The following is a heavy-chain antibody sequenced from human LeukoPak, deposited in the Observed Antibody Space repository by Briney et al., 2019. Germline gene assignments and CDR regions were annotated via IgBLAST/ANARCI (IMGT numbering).Heavy chain of an antibody. CDR2: IYYSGST. CDR1: GRSIVSYY. V-gene: IGHV4-59*01. Sequence: SETLSLTCTVSGRSIVSYYCTWVPQTPGKELERIGYIYYSGSTNYNPSLKSRVTISVDTSKNQFSLKLSSVTAADTAVYYCAKDFKSSGWYVLPYFDYWGQGTLVTVSS. J-gene: IGHJ4*02. CDR3: AKDFKSSGWYVLPYFDY. D-gene: IGHD6-19*01.